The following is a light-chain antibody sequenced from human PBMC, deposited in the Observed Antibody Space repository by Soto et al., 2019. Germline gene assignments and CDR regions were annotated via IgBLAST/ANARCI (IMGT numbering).Light chain of an antibody. V-gene: IGKV1-39*01. J-gene: IGKJ4*01. CDR3: QQSFSNPLT. CDR2: AAS. Sequence: DIRMTQSPSSLSASVGDRVTITCRASQTISSYLNWYQQRPGKAPKLLIYAASSLQSGVPSRFSGSGSGTDVSLTISDLQPEDFASYYCQQSFSNPLTFGGGTKVEIK. CDR1: QTISSY.